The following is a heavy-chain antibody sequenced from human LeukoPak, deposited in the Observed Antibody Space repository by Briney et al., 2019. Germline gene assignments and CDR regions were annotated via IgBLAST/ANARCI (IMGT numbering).Heavy chain of an antibody. CDR1: GGSFSDYY. Sequence: ASETLSLTCAVYGGSFSDYYWSWIRQPAGKGLEWIGRIYTSGSTNYNPSLKSRVTMSVDTSKNQFSLKLSSVTAADTAVYYCAREHEYSYGYGYFQHWGQGTLVTVSS. J-gene: IGHJ1*01. CDR2: IYTSGST. CDR3: AREHEYSYGYGYFQH. V-gene: IGHV4-4*07. D-gene: IGHD5-18*01.